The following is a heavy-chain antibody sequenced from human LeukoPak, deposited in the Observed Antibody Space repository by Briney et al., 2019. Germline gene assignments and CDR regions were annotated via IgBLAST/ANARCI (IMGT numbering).Heavy chain of an antibody. D-gene: IGHD5-12*01. V-gene: IGHV3-23*01. CDR1: GFMSGSYP. J-gene: IGHJ4*02. Sequence: GGSLRLSCVVSGFMSGSYPMTWVRQDPRKGLEWLSTVSGRGDSTYYAESVKGRFTISRDTSKNTVYLQMNSLRAEDTALYYCAKAFPHTGYDDYWGQGTLVTVSS. CDR3: AKAFPHTGYDDY. CDR2: VSGRGDST.